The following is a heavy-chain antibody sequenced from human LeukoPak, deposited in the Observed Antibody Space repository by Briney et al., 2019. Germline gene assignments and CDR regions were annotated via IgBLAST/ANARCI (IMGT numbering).Heavy chain of an antibody. CDR3: ARGGRDGMDV. CDR1: GYSFTSYG. Sequence: ASVKVSCKASGYSFTSYGFTWVRRAPGQGLEWMGWVSAYDGSTNYAQKIRGRVTMTTDASKSTVYMELRSLRFDHTAVYYCARGGRDGMDVWGQGTTVSVSS. V-gene: IGHV1-18*01. D-gene: IGHD3-10*01. CDR2: VSAYDGST. J-gene: IGHJ6*02.